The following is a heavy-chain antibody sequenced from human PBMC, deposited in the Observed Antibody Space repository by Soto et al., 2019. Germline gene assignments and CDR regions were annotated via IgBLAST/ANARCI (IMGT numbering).Heavy chain of an antibody. CDR1: GFTFSKAW. D-gene: IGHD3-10*01. CDR3: TAAGVRGVVTSGMDV. J-gene: IGHJ6*02. Sequence: DVQLVESGGGLVNPGGSLRLSCRTSGFTFSKAWMRWDRQAPGKGLEWVGRLRSNADGGTVEYAAPVKCRFIISRDDSTNTLYLQMNSLDTEDTGVYYCTAAGVRGVVTSGMDVWGQGTAVSVSS. CDR2: LRSNADGGTV. V-gene: IGHV3-15*01.